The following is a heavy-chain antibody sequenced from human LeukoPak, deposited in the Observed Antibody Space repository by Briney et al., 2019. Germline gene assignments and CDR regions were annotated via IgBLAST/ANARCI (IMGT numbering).Heavy chain of an antibody. CDR1: GYTFTSYG. D-gene: IGHD5-18*01. CDR3: ARVRGGSWTDRGLRFPPAGKKKKLWSDYGMDV. Sequence: ASVKVSCKASGYTFTSYGISWVRQAPGQGLEWMGWISAYNGNTNYAQKLQGRVTMTTDTSTSTAYMELRSLRSDDTAVYYCARVRGGSWTDRGLRFPPAGKKKKLWSDYGMDVWGQGTTVTVSS. J-gene: IGHJ6*02. CDR2: ISAYNGNT. V-gene: IGHV1-18*01.